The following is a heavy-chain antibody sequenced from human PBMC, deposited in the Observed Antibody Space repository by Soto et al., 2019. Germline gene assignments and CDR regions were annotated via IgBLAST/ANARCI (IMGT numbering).Heavy chain of an antibody. CDR1: GFTFSSYA. J-gene: IGHJ4*02. V-gene: IGHV3-30-3*01. CDR2: ISYDGSNK. CDR3: ARDKYSGYDGPSY. D-gene: IGHD5-12*01. Sequence: PGVSLRLSCAASGFTFSSYAMHWVRQAPGKGLEWVAVISYDGSNKYYADSVKGRFTISRDNSKNTLYLQMNSLRAEDTAVYYCARDKYSGYDGPSYWGQGTLVTVSS.